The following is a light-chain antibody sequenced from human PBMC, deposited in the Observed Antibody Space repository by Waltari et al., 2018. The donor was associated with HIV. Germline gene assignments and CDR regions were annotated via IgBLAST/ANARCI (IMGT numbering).Light chain of an antibody. CDR2: GAS. Sequence: TLSCRASQSVNNRYIAWYQQKPGQTPRLLMYGASSRATGIPDRFSGSGSGTDFTLTISRLEPEDFAVYYCQQYDTPPFTFGPGTKVDIK. V-gene: IGKV3-20*01. CDR3: QQYDTPPFT. J-gene: IGKJ3*01. CDR1: QSVNNRY.